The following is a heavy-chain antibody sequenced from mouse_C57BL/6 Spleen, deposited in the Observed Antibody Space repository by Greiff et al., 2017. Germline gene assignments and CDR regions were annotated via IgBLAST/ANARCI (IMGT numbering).Heavy chain of an antibody. D-gene: IGHD3-3*01. CDR2: IDPENGDT. CDR3: TTRAREDY. V-gene: IGHV14-4*01. CDR1: GFNIKDDY. J-gene: IGHJ4*01. Sequence: EVMLVESGAELVRPGASVKLSCTASGFNIKDDYMHWVKQRPEQGLEWIGWIDPENGDTEYASKFQGKATITADTSSNTAYLQLSSLTSEDTAVYYCTTRAREDYWGQGTSVTVSS.